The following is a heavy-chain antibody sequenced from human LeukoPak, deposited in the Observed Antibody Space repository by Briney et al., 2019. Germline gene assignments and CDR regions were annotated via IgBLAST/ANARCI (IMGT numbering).Heavy chain of an antibody. Sequence: GGSLRLSCAASGFTFSSYEMNWVRQAPGKGLEWVSYISSSGSTIYYADSVEGRFTISRDNAKNSLYLQMNSLRAEDTAVYYCARDGGDGYNPNWFDPWGQGTLVTVSS. CDR2: ISSSGSTI. J-gene: IGHJ5*02. V-gene: IGHV3-48*03. CDR1: GFTFSSYE. CDR3: ARDGGDGYNPNWFDP. D-gene: IGHD5-24*01.